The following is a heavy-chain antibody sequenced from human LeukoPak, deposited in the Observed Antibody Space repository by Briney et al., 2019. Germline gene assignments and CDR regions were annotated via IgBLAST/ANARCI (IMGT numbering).Heavy chain of an antibody. CDR1: GYTFTSYD. J-gene: IGHJ4*02. D-gene: IGHD3-22*01. CDR2: TNPNSGNT. V-gene: IGHV1-8*01. Sequence: ASVKVSCKASGYTFTSYDINWVRQATGQGLEWMGWTNPNSGNTGYAQKFQGRVTMTRNTSISTAYMELSSLRSEDTAVYYCARGGGYYYDSSGYYDYWGQGTLVTVSS. CDR3: ARGGGYYYDSSGYYDY.